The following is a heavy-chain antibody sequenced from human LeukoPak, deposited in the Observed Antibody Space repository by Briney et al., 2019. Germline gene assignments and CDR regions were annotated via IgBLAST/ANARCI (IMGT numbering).Heavy chain of an antibody. D-gene: IGHD3-3*01. J-gene: IGHJ4*02. CDR2: IKPDGSDK. CDR3: ARGFLDY. Sequence: PGGSLRLSCAASGFTFSNAWMSWVRQAPGRGLEWVANIKPDGSDKYYVDSVKGRFTISRDNAKNSLYLQMNSLRAEDSAVYYCARGFLDYWGQGTLVTVSS. V-gene: IGHV3-7*04. CDR1: GFTFSNAW.